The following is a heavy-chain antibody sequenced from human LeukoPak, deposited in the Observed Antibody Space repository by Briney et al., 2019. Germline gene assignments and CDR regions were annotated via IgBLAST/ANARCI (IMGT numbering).Heavy chain of an antibody. V-gene: IGHV4-39*07. Sequence: SETLSLTCTVSGGSISSSSYYWGWIRQPPGKGLEWIGSIYYSGSTYYNPPLKSRVTISVDTSKNQFSLKLSSVTAADTAVYYCARDHYYDSSGYPYYFDYWGQGTLVTVSS. CDR1: GGSISSSSYY. CDR2: IYYSGST. CDR3: ARDHYYDSSGYPYYFDY. D-gene: IGHD3-22*01. J-gene: IGHJ4*02.